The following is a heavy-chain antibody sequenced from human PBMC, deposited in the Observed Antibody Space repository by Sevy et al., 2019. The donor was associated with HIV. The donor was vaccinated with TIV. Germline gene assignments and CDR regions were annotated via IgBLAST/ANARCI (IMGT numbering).Heavy chain of an antibody. CDR2: ISYDGSRT. J-gene: IGHJ5*01. V-gene: IGHV3-30*03. CDR1: GFSFSSYW. CDR3: TRVRGLLGWFDS. Sequence: GGSLRLSCAGSGFSFSSYWMSWVRQAPGKGLEWVAVISYDGSRTSYADSVKGRFTISRDNSKNTLFLQMNSLRAADTAVYYCTRVRGLLGWFDSWGQGTLVTVSS. D-gene: IGHD3-10*01.